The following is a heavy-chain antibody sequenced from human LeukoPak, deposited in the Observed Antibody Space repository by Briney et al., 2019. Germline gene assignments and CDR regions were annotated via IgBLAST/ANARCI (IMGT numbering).Heavy chain of an antibody. Sequence: SETLSLTCTVSGGSISSYYWSWIRQPPGKGLEWIGYIYYSGSTNYNPSLKSRVTISVDTSKNQFSLKLSSVTAADTAVYYCARDYNWNYGWFDPWGQGTLVTVSS. CDR3: ARDYNWNYGWFDP. D-gene: IGHD1-7*01. V-gene: IGHV4-59*12. CDR2: IYYSGST. CDR1: GGSISSYY. J-gene: IGHJ5*02.